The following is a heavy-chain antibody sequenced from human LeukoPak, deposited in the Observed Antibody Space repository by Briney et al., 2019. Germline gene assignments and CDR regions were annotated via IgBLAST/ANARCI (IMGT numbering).Heavy chain of an antibody. V-gene: IGHV1-8*01. Sequence: ASVKVSCKASGYTFTSYDINWVRQATGQGLEWMGWMNPNSGNTDYTQKFQGRVTMTRNNSISTAYMELNSLRAEDTAVYYCARGVAILTGYSAPHNWFDPWGQGTLVTVSS. CDR1: GYTFTSYD. D-gene: IGHD3-9*01. CDR2: MNPNSGNT. CDR3: ARGVAILTGYSAPHNWFDP. J-gene: IGHJ5*02.